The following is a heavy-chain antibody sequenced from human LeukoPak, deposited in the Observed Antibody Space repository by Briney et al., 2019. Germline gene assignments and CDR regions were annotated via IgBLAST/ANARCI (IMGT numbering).Heavy chain of an antibody. V-gene: IGHV3-23*01. CDR3: ARALDSSGYLLV. Sequence: GGSLRLSCAASGFTFSSYAMSWVRQVPGKGLEWVSVISGSGDNTYYADSVKGRFTISRDNAKNSLYLQMNSLRAEDTAVYYCARALDSSGYLLVWGQGTLVTVSS. D-gene: IGHD3-22*01. J-gene: IGHJ4*02. CDR2: ISGSGDNT. CDR1: GFTFSSYA.